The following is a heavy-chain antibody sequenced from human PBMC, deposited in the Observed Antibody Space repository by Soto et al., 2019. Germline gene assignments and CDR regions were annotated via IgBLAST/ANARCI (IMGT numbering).Heavy chain of an antibody. CDR1: GYTFTGYY. V-gene: IGHV1-2*04. CDR3: ARGWVGGWPVGDY. Sequence: QVQLVQSGAEVKKPGASVKVSCKASGYTFTGYYMHWVRQAPGQGLEWMGWINPNSGGTNYAQKFQGWVTMTRDTSSSPAYMELSRLRSDDTAVYYCARGWVGGWPVGDYWGQGTLVTVSS. CDR2: INPNSGGT. D-gene: IGHD6-19*01. J-gene: IGHJ4*02.